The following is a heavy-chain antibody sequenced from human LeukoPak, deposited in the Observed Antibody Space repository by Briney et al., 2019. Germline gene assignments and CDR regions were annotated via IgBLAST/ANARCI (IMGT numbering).Heavy chain of an antibody. CDR1: GGTFSSYA. Sequence: PVASVNVSCKASGGTFSSYAISWVRQAPGQGLEWMGGIIPIFGTANYAQKFQGRVTITTDESTSTSYMELSSLRSEDTAVYYCARGGIGGRDSPPSPFDYWGQGTLVTVSS. CDR2: IIPIFGTA. CDR3: ARGGIGGRDSPPSPFDY. D-gene: IGHD6-13*01. V-gene: IGHV1-69*05. J-gene: IGHJ4*02.